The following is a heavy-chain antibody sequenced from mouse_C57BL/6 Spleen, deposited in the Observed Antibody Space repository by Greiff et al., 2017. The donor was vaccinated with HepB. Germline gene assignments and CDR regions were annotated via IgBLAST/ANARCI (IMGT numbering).Heavy chain of an antibody. D-gene: IGHD3-1*01. Sequence: VQLQQPGAELVMPGASVKLSCKASGYTFTSYWMHWVKQRPGQGLEWIGEIDPSDSYTNYNQKFKGKSTLTVDKSSITAYMQLSSLTSEDSAVYYCARGAYWYFDVWGTGTTVTVSS. CDR1: GYTFTSYW. J-gene: IGHJ1*03. V-gene: IGHV1-69*01. CDR2: IDPSDSYT. CDR3: ARGAYWYFDV.